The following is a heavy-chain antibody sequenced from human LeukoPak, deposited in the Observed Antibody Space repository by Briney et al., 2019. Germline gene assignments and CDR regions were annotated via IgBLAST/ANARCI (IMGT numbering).Heavy chain of an antibody. CDR3: TRDLMDYDVSTGLHHYYMDV. D-gene: IGHD3-9*01. CDR1: GFTFSSYG. CDR2: IYSGGST. Sequence: PGRSLRLSCAASGFTFSSYGMHWVRQAPGKGLEWVSVIYSGGSTYYADSVKGRFTISRDNSKNTLYLQMNSLRAEDTAVYYCTRDLMDYDVSTGLHHYYMDVWGQGTTVTVSS. J-gene: IGHJ6*02. V-gene: IGHV3-66*01.